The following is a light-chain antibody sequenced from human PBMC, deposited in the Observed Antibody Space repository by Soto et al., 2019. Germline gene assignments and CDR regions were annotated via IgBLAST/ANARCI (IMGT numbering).Light chain of an antibody. CDR2: GAS. J-gene: IGKJ2*01. V-gene: IGKV3-15*01. CDR1: QSVSSN. Sequence: EIVMTQSPATLAESPGERAALSCRASQSVSSNFAWYQQKPGQAPRLLIYGASSRATGTPARFSGSGSGTEFTLTISSLQSEDFAVYYCQQYNNWPYTFGLGTKLEMK. CDR3: QQYNNWPYT.